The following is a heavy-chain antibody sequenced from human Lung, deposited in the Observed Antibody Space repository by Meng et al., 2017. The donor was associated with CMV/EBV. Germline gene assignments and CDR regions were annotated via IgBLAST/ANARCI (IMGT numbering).Heavy chain of an antibody. CDR1: GYTFIDYY. CDR3: TSAPGDY. Sequence: ASXKVSCKASGYTFIDYYMHWVRQAPGQGLEWVGWINPKSGGTHYAQSFQGRVTITRDTSINTVYVEISSLKSDDTAVYYCTSAPGDYWGQGTLVTDSS. J-gene: IGHJ4*03. V-gene: IGHV1-2*02. D-gene: IGHD1-14*01. CDR2: INPKSGGT.